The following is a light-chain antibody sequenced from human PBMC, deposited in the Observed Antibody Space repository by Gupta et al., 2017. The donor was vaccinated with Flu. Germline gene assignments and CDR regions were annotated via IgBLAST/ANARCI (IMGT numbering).Light chain of an antibody. CDR1: QGISSY. CDR3: QQYYSYPPWT. J-gene: IGKJ1*01. Sequence: SSLSASTGDRVTITCRASQGISSYLAWYQQKPGKAPKLLIYAASTLQSGVPSRCSGSGSGTDFTLTISCLQSEDFATYYCQQYYSYPPWTFGQGTKVEIK. V-gene: IGKV1-8*01. CDR2: AAS.